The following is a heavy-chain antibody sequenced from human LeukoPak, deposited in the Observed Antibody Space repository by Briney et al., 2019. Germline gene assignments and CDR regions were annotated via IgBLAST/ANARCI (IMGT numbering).Heavy chain of an antibody. CDR2: IKQDGSEK. V-gene: IGHV3-7*03. Sequence: GGSLRLSCAASGFTFSSYWMSWVRQAPGKGLEWVANIKQDGSEKYYVDSVKGRFTISRDNAKNSLYLQMNSLRAEDTAVYYCHSAFYDILTGYYTDPSFDYWGQGTLVTVSS. CDR3: HSAFYDILTGYYTDPSFDY. J-gene: IGHJ4*02. D-gene: IGHD3-9*01. CDR1: GFTFSSYW.